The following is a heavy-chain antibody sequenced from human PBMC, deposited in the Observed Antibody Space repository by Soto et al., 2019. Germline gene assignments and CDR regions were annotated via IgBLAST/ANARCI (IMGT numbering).Heavy chain of an antibody. J-gene: IGHJ3*02. V-gene: IGHV3-21*01. CDR3: ARGGSGSYDAFDI. Sequence: GGPLRLSCAASGFTFSSYSMNWVRQAPGKGLEWVSSISSSSSYIYYADSVKGRFTISRDNAKNSLYLQMNSLRAEDTAVYYCARGGSGSYDAFDIWGQGTMVTVSS. CDR1: GFTFSSYS. D-gene: IGHD6-19*01. CDR2: ISSSSSYI.